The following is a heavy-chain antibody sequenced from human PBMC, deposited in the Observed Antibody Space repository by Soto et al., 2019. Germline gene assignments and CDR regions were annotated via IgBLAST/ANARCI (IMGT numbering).Heavy chain of an antibody. CDR2: ISYDGSNK. CDR1: GFTFSSYA. CDR3: ARDRICGGDCYYFDY. V-gene: IGHV3-30-3*01. J-gene: IGHJ4*02. D-gene: IGHD2-21*02. Sequence: QVQLVESGGGVVQPGRSLRLSCAASGFTFSSYAMHWVRQAPGKGLEWVAVISYDGSNKYYADSVKGRFTISRDNSKNTLYLQMNSLRAEDTAVYYCARDRICGGDCYYFDYWGQGTLVTVSS.